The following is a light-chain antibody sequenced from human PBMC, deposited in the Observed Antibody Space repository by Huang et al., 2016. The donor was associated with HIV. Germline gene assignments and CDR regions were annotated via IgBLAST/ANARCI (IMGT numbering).Light chain of an antibody. CDR3: HQSSSLPHT. CDR2: YAS. CDR1: QCIGSS. J-gene: IGKJ3*01. V-gene: IGKV6-21*01. Sequence: EIVLIQSPVFLSVTPKEKVTIHCRASQCIGSSLHLYQQKPDQSPKLLIKYASQSFSGVPSRFSGSGSGTDFTLIINSLEAEDAATYYCHQSSSLPHTFGPGTKVDIK.